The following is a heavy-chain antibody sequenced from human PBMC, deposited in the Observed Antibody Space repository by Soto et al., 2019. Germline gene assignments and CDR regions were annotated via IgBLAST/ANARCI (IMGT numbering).Heavy chain of an antibody. CDR1: GFSFDDYA. Sequence: EVQLVESGGGLVQPGRSLRLSCAASGFSFDDYAMHWVRQAPGKGLEWVTVISWNSGTIGYADSVKGRFTISRDNAKNALYLQMNSPRAEDTALECCAREVWSRGEGPPDSWGQGSLVTVSS. CDR3: AREVWSRGEGPPDS. J-gene: IGHJ4*02. CDR2: ISWNSGTI. V-gene: IGHV3-9*01. D-gene: IGHD3-10*01.